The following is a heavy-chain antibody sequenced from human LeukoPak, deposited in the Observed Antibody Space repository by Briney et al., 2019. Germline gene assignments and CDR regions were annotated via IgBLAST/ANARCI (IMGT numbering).Heavy chain of an antibody. CDR2: IIPVLDIA. D-gene: IGHD3-10*01. V-gene: IGHV1-69*04. Sequence: SVKVSCKASRDTFSSDDITWVRQAPGQGLEWMGRIIPVLDIANYAQKFQGRVTITADKSTNTVYMELNSLTSEDTAVYYCARERLYVSENVYYFDYWGQGTLVTVSS. J-gene: IGHJ4*02. CDR1: RDTFSSDD. CDR3: ARERLYVSENVYYFDY.